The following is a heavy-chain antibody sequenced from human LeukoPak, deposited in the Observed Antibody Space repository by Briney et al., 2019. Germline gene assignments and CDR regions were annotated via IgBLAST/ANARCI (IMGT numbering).Heavy chain of an antibody. J-gene: IGHJ4*02. CDR3: ARSNGYNSVVWDS. D-gene: IGHD5-24*01. V-gene: IGHV4-59*12. CDR1: GGSISSYY. Sequence: PSETLSLTCTASGGSISSYYWSWIRQPPGKGLEWIGYIYYSGSTNYNPSPKSRVTISVDTSKNQFSLKLTPETAADTAVYYCARSNGYNSVVWDSWGQGALVTVSS. CDR2: IYYSGST.